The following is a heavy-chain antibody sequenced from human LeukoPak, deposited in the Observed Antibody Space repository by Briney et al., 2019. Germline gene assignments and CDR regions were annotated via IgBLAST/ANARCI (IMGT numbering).Heavy chain of an antibody. CDR1: GGSISSSSYY. D-gene: IGHD2-2*01. CDR3: ARLVVVPAAPYYYYYYGMDV. Sequence: SETLSLTCTVSGGSISSSSYYWGWIRQPPGKGLEWIGSIYYSGSTYYNPSLKSRVTISVDTSKNQFSLKLSSVTAADTAVYYCARLVVVPAAPYYYYYYGMDVWGQGTTVTVSS. V-gene: IGHV4-39*01. CDR2: IYYSGST. J-gene: IGHJ6*02.